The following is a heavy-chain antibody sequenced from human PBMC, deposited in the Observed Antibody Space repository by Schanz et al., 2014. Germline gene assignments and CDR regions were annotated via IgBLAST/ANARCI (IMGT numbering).Heavy chain of an antibody. CDR1: GFTFSSYA. D-gene: IGHD6-13*01. CDR2: INTSGGSR. Sequence: VQLVESGGGLVKPGGSLRLSCAASGFTFSSYAMSWVRQAPGQGLEWVSGINTSGGSRYYAESVKGRFTISRDNSKNLVVLQMNSLRVDDTAVYYCTKEDATALWYFEHWGQGTLVTVSS. V-gene: IGHV3-23*04. CDR3: TKEDATALWYFEH. J-gene: IGHJ4*02.